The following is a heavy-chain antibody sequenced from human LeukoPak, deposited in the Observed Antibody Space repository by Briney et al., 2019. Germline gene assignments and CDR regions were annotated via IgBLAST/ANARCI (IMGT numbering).Heavy chain of an antibody. D-gene: IGHD1-26*01. CDR2: ISYDGSNK. CDR3: AKKGSYSDYYYYGMDV. V-gene: IGHV3-30*18. CDR1: GFTFSSYG. J-gene: IGHJ6*02. Sequence: GGSLRLSCVVSGFTFSSYGMHWVRQAPGKGLEWVAVISYDGSNKYYADSVKGRFTISRDNSKNTLYLQMNSLRAEDTAVYYCAKKGSYSDYYYYGMDVWGQGTTVTVSS.